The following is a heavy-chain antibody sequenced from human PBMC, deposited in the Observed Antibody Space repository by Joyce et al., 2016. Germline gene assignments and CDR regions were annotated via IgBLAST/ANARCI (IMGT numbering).Heavy chain of an antibody. Sequence: EVQLVESGGGLVKPGESLRLSCTAAGFIFSSYSMTWVRQATGKGLEWVSSISRDNTYISHADSVKGRFTISRDNARNSLYLQMNSLRAEDTAVYYCARNVLTTVTKAYGYWGQGTLVAVSS. CDR3: ARNVLTTVTKAYGY. CDR2: ISRDNTYI. D-gene: IGHD4-11*01. J-gene: IGHJ4*02. V-gene: IGHV3-21*01. CDR1: GFIFSSYS.